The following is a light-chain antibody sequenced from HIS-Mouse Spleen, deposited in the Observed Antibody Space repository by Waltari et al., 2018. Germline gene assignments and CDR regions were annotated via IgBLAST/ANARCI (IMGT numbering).Light chain of an antibody. Sequence: QSALTQPRSVSGSPGQSVPISCPGTSSDFGGYHYVSWYQQHPGKAPKLMIYDVSKRPSGVPDRFSGSKSGNTASLTISGLQAEDEADYYCCSYAGSYTWVFGGGTKLTVL. CDR3: CSYAGSYTWV. CDR1: SSDFGGYHY. V-gene: IGLV2-11*01. J-gene: IGLJ3*02. CDR2: DVS.